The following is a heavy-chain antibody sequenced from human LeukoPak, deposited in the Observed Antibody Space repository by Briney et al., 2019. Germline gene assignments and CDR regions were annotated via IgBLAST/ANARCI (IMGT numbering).Heavy chain of an antibody. V-gene: IGHV3-66*01. CDR3: ARTGLGLYSFDY. J-gene: IGHJ4*02. D-gene: IGHD3/OR15-3a*01. Sequence: PGGSLRLSCAASGFTVSSNYMSWVRQAPGKGLEWVSIIYSGGSTYYADSVKGRFTISRDNAKNSVYLQMNSLRLEDTAVYYCARTGLGLYSFDYWGQGTLVTVSS. CDR1: GFTVSSNY. CDR2: IYSGGST.